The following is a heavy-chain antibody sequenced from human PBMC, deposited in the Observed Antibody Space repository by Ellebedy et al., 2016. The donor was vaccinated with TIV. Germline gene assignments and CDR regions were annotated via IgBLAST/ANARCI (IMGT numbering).Heavy chain of an antibody. CDR3: ARGEMTTVTTFEKGFDY. V-gene: IGHV4-30-2*01. D-gene: IGHD4-17*01. CDR2: IYHSGST. Sequence: MPSETLSLTCAVSGGSISSGGYSWSWIRQPPGKGLEWIGFIYHSGSTYYNPSLKSRVTISVDRSKNQFSLKLSSVTAADTAVYYCARGEMTTVTTFEKGFDYWGQGTLVTVSS. J-gene: IGHJ4*02. CDR1: GGSISSGGYS.